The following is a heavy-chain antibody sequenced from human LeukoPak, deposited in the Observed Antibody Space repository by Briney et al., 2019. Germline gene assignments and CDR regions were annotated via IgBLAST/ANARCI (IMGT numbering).Heavy chain of an antibody. CDR3: ARASMVRGVLGY. CDR2: ISGSGGST. D-gene: IGHD3-10*01. Sequence: GGSLRLSCAASGFTFSSYGMSWVRQAPGKGLEWVSAISGSGGSTYYADSVKGRFTISRDNAKNSLYLQMNSLRAEDTAVYYCARASMVRGVLGYWGQGTLVTVSS. CDR1: GFTFSSYG. V-gene: IGHV3-23*01. J-gene: IGHJ4*02.